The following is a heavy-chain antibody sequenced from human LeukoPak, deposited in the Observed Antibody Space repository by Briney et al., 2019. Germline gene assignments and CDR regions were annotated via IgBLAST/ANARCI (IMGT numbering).Heavy chain of an antibody. CDR1: GFTFSSYA. J-gene: IGHJ4*02. CDR2: ISGSGGST. D-gene: IGHD2-21*02. CDR3: TKRRPSGSVTVDEY. V-gene: IGHV3-23*01. Sequence: GGSLRLSCAASGFTFSSYATSWVRQAPGKGLEWVSAISGSGGSTYYADSVKGRFTISRDNSKNTLYLQMHSLRADDTALYYCTKRRPSGSVTVDEYWGQGALVTVSS.